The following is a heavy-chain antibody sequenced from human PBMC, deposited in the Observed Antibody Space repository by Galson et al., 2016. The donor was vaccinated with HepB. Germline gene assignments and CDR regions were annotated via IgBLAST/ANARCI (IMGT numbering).Heavy chain of an antibody. CDR3: ARERAETVAQGVIRVHRIHYYYGMDV. D-gene: IGHD3-10*01. CDR1: GFYFSDYS. CDR2: ISANSDST. Sequence: SLRLSCAASGFYFSDYSMNWVRQAPGKGLEWLSYISANSDSTYYADSVKGRFTISRDNAKNSLYLQMNSLRDEDTAVYYCARERAETVAQGVIRVHRIHYYYGMDVWGQGTMVTVSS. J-gene: IGHJ6*02. V-gene: IGHV3-48*02.